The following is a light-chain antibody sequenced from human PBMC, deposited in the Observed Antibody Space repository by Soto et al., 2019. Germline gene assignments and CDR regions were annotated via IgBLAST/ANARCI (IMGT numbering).Light chain of an antibody. Sequence: QSVLTQPPSASGTPGQRVTISCSGSSSNIGTNYVYWYQQFPGTAPKLLIYKNNPRPSGVPDRFSGSKSGTSASLAISGLRSEDEADYYCAAWDDSLTGWVFGGGTQLTVL. V-gene: IGLV1-47*01. CDR2: KNN. CDR1: SSNIGTNY. CDR3: AAWDDSLTGWV. J-gene: IGLJ3*02.